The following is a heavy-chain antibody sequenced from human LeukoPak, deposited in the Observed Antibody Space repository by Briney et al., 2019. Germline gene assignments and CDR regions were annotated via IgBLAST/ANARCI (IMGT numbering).Heavy chain of an antibody. D-gene: IGHD2-15*01. CDR2: INSDGSST. V-gene: IGHV3-74*01. CDR1: GFTFSSYW. CDR3: ARDLCSGGSCYYYYGMDV. J-gene: IGHJ6*02. Sequence: GGSLRLSWAASGFTFSSYWMHWVRQAPGKGLVWVSRINSDGSSTSYADSVKGRFTISRDNAKNTLYLQMNSLRAEDTAVYYCARDLCSGGSCYYYYGMDVWGQGTTVTVSS.